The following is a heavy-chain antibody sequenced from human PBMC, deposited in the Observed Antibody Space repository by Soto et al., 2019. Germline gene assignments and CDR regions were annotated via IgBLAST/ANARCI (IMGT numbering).Heavy chain of an antibody. J-gene: IGHJ6*02. CDR2: IGVYNGKT. V-gene: IGHV1-18*04. D-gene: IGHD2-2*02. CDR1: GYTFTKYV. CDR3: SRARYCTSPSCYNHYYYGMDI. Sequence: QEQLVQSGGEVKKPGASVRVSCKASGYTFTKYVITWVRQAPGQGLEWMGWIGVYNGKTNYARKLQGRVIMTADTSASTAYMELRSLRSDDTAVYYCSRARYCTSPSCYNHYYYGMDIWGQGTTVSVSS.